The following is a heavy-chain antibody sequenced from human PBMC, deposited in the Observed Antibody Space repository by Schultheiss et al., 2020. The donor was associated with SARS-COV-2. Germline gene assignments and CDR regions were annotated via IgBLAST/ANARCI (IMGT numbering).Heavy chain of an antibody. CDR2: VGWNSGSV. CDR1: GVRFDDYA. CDR3: AKGTSPGYDRGWSSPDH. Sequence: SLKISCVVSGVRFDDYAMHWVRQRPGKGLEWVSGVGWNSGSVHYADSVKGRFTISRDNAKNSLHLQMDSLRVEDSAMYYCAKGTSPGYDRGWSSPDHWGQGTRVTVSS. D-gene: IGHD3-22*01. J-gene: IGHJ5*02. V-gene: IGHV3-9*01.